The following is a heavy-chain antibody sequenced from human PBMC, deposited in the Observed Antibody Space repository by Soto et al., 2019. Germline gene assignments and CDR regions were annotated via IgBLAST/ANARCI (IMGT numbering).Heavy chain of an antibody. CDR1: GFTFSSYG. CDR3: AKDREYSYGYADY. D-gene: IGHD5-18*01. V-gene: IGHV3-30*02. Sequence: GSLRLSCAASGFTFSSYGMYWVRQAPGRGLEWVAFIPYDRGNSYYADSVKGRFTIFRDNSKNTLYLQMNSLTAEDTAVYYCAKDREYSYGYADYWGQGALVTVS. CDR2: IPYDRGNS. J-gene: IGHJ4*02.